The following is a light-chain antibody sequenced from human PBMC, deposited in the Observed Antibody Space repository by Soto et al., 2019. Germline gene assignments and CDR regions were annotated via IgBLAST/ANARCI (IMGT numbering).Light chain of an antibody. CDR2: DAS. CDR3: QQFQSYALT. V-gene: IGKV1-13*02. J-gene: IGKJ4*01. CDR1: QGISSA. Sequence: AVLLTQSPSSLSAPVEDRVTITCRASQGISSALAWYQHKPGRAPRLLIYDASSLQSGVSSRFSGSGSGTDITLTISSLQPEDFATYYCQQFQSYALTFGGGTKLEIK.